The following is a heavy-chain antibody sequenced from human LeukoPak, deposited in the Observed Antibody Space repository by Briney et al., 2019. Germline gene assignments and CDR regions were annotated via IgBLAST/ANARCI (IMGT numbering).Heavy chain of an antibody. Sequence: PGESLQISCKGSGYSFTSYWIGWVRQMPGKGLEWMGIIYPGDSDTRYSPSFQGQVTISADKSISTAYLQWSSLKASDTAMYYCARGIVGATGDVYYFDYWGQGTLVTVSS. CDR1: GYSFTSYW. J-gene: IGHJ4*02. V-gene: IGHV5-51*01. CDR2: IYPGDSDT. D-gene: IGHD1-26*01. CDR3: ARGIVGATGDVYYFDY.